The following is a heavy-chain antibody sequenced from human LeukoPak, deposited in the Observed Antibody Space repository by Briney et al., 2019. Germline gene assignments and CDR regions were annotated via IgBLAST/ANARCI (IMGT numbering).Heavy chain of an antibody. CDR1: GFTFSSYG. D-gene: IGHD1-26*01. J-gene: IGHJ4*02. Sequence: GRSLRLSCAASGFTFSSYGMHWVRQAPGKGLEWVAVISYDGSNKYYADSVKGRFTISRDNSKNTLHLQMNSLRAEDTAVYYCAKDQVGATRGYFDYWGQGTLVTVSS. CDR2: ISYDGSNK. V-gene: IGHV3-30*18. CDR3: AKDQVGATRGYFDY.